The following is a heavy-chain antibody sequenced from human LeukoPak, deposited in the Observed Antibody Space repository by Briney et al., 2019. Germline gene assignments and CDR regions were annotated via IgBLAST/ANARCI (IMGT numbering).Heavy chain of an antibody. CDR3: AKRRYDSSGYTP. Sequence: GGSLRLSRAASGFTVSNNYMSWVRQAPGKGLEWVSVIYSGGSTYYADSVKGRFTISRDNSKNTLYLQMNSLRAEDTAVYYCAKRRYDSSGYTPWGQGTLVTVSS. CDR1: GFTVSNNY. D-gene: IGHD3-22*01. J-gene: IGHJ4*02. CDR2: IYSGGST. V-gene: IGHV3-53*01.